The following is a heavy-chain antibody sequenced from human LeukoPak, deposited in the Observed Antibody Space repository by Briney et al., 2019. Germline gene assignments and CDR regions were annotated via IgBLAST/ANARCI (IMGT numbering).Heavy chain of an antibody. V-gene: IGHV4-38-2*02. J-gene: IGHJ5*02. CDR1: GYSLSSGYY. Sequence: SETLSLTCTVSGYSLSSGYYWGWIRQPPGKGLEWIGSIYHSGSTYYNPSLKSRVTISVDTSKNQFSLKLSSVIAADTAVYYCARAVRDRGVILPWFDPWGQGTLVTVSS. CDR2: IYHSGST. CDR3: ARAVRDRGVILPWFDP. D-gene: IGHD3-10*01.